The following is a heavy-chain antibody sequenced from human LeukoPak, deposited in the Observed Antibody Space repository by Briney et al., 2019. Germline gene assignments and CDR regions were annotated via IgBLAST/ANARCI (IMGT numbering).Heavy chain of an antibody. CDR3: AKAPPYKKYFDY. Sequence: GASVKVSCKASGGTFSSYAISWVRQAPGQGLEWMGGIIPIFGTANYAQKFQGRVTITADESTSTAYMELNSLRAEDTAVYYCAKAPPYKKYFDYWGQGTLVTVSS. D-gene: IGHD1-1*01. V-gene: IGHV1-69*13. J-gene: IGHJ4*02. CDR1: GGTFSSYA. CDR2: IIPIFGTA.